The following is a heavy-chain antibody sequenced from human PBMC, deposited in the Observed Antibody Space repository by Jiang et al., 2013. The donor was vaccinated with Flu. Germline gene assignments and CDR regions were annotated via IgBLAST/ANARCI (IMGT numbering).Heavy chain of an antibody. CDR1: GGSLGDYF. D-gene: IGHD3-3*01. CDR3: VRATVLWSGYSGYFDT. V-gene: IGHV4-34*01. CDR2: IKHDGTA. J-gene: IGHJ4*02. Sequence: LLKPSETLSLTCDVVGGSLGDYFWTWIRQSPGTGLAWIGEIKHDGTAKYNPSLEGRVAISIDTSKNQVSLRVHSVTAADTAVYYCVRATVLWSGYSGYFDTWGQGALVTVSS.